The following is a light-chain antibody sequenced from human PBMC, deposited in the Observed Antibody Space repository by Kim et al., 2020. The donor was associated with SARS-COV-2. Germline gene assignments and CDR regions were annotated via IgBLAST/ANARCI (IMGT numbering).Light chain of an antibody. V-gene: IGLV2-14*01. Sequence: QSALTQPASMSGSPGQSITISCTGTSSDVGAYNYVSWYQLLPGKAPELMIFDVSERPSGISNRFSGSKSGNTASLTISGLQAEDEADYYCCSYARSSSYVFGTGTKVTVL. J-gene: IGLJ1*01. CDR3: CSYARSSSYV. CDR1: SSDVGAYNY. CDR2: DVS.